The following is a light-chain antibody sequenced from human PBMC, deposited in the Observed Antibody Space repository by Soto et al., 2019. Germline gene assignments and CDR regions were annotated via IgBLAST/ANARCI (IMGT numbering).Light chain of an antibody. V-gene: IGLV2-11*01. Sequence: QSALTQPRSVSGSPGQSVTISCTGTSSNVGDYNYVSWYQQHPGKAPKVMIYDVTKRPAGVPDRFSGSKSGNSASLTISVLQAEDEADYYCCSYAGNYIYVFGTGTKVTVL. J-gene: IGLJ1*01. CDR3: CSYAGNYIYV. CDR1: SSNVGDYNY. CDR2: DVT.